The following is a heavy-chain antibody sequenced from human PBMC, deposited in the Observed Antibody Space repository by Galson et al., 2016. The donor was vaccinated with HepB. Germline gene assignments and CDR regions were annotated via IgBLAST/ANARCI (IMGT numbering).Heavy chain of an antibody. CDR2: ISGSSTYI. J-gene: IGHJ4*02. D-gene: IGHD2-2*01. CDR3: ARFVPGAMVSGFLDY. V-gene: IGHV3-21*01. Sequence: SLRLSCAASGLTFSSYGMHWVRQAPGKGLEWVSSISGSSTYIYYADSMKGRFTISRDNAKNSLYLQMNGLRAEDTAVYYCARFVPGAMVSGFLDYWGQGTLVTVSS. CDR1: GLTFSSYG.